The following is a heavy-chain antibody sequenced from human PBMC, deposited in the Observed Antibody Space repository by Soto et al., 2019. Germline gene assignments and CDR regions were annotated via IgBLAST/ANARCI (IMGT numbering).Heavy chain of an antibody. CDR3: AKDRVFRCISTSCYVPGFDP. CDR1: GFTFSSYG. J-gene: IGHJ5*02. D-gene: IGHD2-2*01. V-gene: IGHV3-30*18. Sequence: PGGSLRLSCAASGFTFSSYGMHWVRQAPGKGLEWVAVISYDGNNQYYAGSVQGRFTISRDNSKNTLYLQMSSLRAEDTAVYYCAKDRVFRCISTSCYVPGFDPWGQGTLVTVSS. CDR2: ISYDGNNQ.